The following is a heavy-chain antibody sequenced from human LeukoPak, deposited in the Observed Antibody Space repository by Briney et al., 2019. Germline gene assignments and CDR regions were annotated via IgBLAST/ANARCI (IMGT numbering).Heavy chain of an antibody. CDR1: GVSFSTYY. CDR3: ARQLYGSDY. Sequence: SETLSLTCDVSGVSFSTYYWSWIRQSPEKGLEWIGEVNHSGYTNLDPSLKSRVTISVDTSKNQFSLKLSSVTAADTAVYYCARQLYGSDYWGQGTLVTVSS. V-gene: IGHV4-34*01. D-gene: IGHD4-17*01. J-gene: IGHJ4*02. CDR2: VNHSGYT.